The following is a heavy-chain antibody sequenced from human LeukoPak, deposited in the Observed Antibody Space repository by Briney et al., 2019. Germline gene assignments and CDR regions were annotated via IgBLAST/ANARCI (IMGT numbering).Heavy chain of an antibody. D-gene: IGHD6-25*01. CDR3: ARQRAGY. CDR2: ISSSSTI. J-gene: IGHJ4*02. Sequence: GGSLRLSCAASGFTFSSYSMNWVRQAPGKGLEWVSYISSSSTIYYADSVKGRFTISRDNAKNSLYLQMNSLRAEDTAVYYCARQRAGYWGQGTLVTVSS. V-gene: IGHV3-48*01. CDR1: GFTFSSYS.